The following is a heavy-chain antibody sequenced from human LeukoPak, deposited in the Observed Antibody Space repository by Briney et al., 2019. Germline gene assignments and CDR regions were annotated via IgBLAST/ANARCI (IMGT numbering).Heavy chain of an antibody. CDR1: GGSISSSSYY. J-gene: IGHJ4*02. CDR3: ARGIAVAGTGY. D-gene: IGHD6-19*01. V-gene: IGHV4-39*07. Sequence: SETLSLTCTVSGGSISSSSYYWGWIRQPPGKGLEWIGSIYYSGSTYYNPSLKSRVIISVDTSKNQFSLKLSSVTAADTAVYYCARGIAVAGTGYWGQGTLVTVSS. CDR2: IYYSGST.